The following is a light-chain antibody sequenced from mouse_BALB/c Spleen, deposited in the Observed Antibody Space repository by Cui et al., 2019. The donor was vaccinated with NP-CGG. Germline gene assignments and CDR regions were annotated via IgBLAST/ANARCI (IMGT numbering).Light chain of an antibody. CDR3: ALWYSNHWV. Sequence: QAVVTQESALTTSPGGTVTLTCRSSAGTVTTTNYANWVQEKPDHLFTGLIGGTKNRAPGVPARFSGSLIGDKAALTNTGAQTEDEAIYFCALWYSNHWVFGGGTKLTVL. CDR1: AGTVTTTNY. V-gene: IGLV1*01. CDR2: GTK. J-gene: IGLJ1*01.